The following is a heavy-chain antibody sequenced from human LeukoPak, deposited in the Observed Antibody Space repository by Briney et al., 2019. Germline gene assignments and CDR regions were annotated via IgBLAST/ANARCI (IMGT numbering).Heavy chain of an antibody. Sequence: GGSLRLSCAASGFTLDDYGMSWVRQAPGKGLEWVSGINWNGGSTGYVDSVKGRFTISRDNAKNSLFLQMNSLRAEDTAVYYCARVVYGGYVGGLFDYWGQGTLVTVSS. CDR1: GFTLDDYG. CDR3: ARVVYGGYVGGLFDY. J-gene: IGHJ4*02. D-gene: IGHD5-12*01. V-gene: IGHV3-20*04. CDR2: INWNGGST.